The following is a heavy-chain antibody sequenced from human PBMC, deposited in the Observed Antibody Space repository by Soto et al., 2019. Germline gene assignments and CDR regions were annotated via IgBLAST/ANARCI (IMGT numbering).Heavy chain of an antibody. CDR2: IYYSGST. CDR1: GGSISSYY. CDR3: ARAPRGNYGYPSYFDY. D-gene: IGHD3-10*01. V-gene: IGHV4-59*01. J-gene: IGHJ4*02. Sequence: SETLSLTCTVSGGSISSYYWSWIRQPPGKRLEWIGYIYYSGSTNYNPSLKSRVTISVDTSKNQFSLKLSSVTAADTVLYYCARAPRGNYGYPSYFDYWGQGTLVTVSS.